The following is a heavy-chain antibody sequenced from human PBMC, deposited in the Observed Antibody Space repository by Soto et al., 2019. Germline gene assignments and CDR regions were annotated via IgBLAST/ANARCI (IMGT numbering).Heavy chain of an antibody. D-gene: IGHD3-3*01. Sequence: ASGKVSCKASGYTFPAYGIHWVRQAPGQRLEWMGWISTGNGHTKYSQKFQGRATITRDTSARTAYMELNSLRSEDTAVYYCASRGYDFWSGLDPWGQGTLVTVSS. CDR1: GYTFPAYG. V-gene: IGHV1-3*04. CDR3: ASRGYDFWSGLDP. CDR2: ISTGNGHT. J-gene: IGHJ5*02.